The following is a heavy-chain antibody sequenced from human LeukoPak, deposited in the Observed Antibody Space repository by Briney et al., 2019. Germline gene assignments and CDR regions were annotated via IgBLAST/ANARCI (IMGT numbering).Heavy chain of an antibody. D-gene: IGHD6-19*01. J-gene: IGHJ5*02. CDR2: IYSGGST. Sequence: GGSLRLSCAASGFTVSSNYMSWVRQAPGKGLEWVSVIYSGGSTYYADSVKGRFTISRDNSKNTLYLQMNSLRAEDTAVYYCAREWLVSNSNWFDPWGQGTLVTVSS. CDR3: AREWLVSNSNWFDP. CDR1: GFTVSSNY. V-gene: IGHV3-53*01.